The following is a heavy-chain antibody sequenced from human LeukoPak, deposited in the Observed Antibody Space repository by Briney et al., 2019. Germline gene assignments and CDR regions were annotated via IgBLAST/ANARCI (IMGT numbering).Heavy chain of an antibody. CDR2: IYYSGST. CDR1: GGSISSYY. J-gene: IGHJ4*02. V-gene: IGHV4-59*08. D-gene: IGHD6-13*01. Sequence: SETLSLTCTVSGGSISSYYWSWIRQPPGKGLEWIGYIYYSGSTNYNPSLKSRVTISVDTSKNQFSLKLSSVTAADTAVYYCARLSSSWYSDFDYWGQGTLVTVSS. CDR3: ARLSSSWYSDFDY.